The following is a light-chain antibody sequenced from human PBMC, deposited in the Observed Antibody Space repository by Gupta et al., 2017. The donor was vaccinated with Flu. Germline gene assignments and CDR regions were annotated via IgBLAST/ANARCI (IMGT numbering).Light chain of an antibody. CDR3: QQYGSSFT. CDR1: QSVSRNH. J-gene: IGKJ3*01. Sequence: GERATLSCGASQSVSRNHLAWYQQKPDLAPRLLIYDASNRATGIPDRFSGSGSGTDFTLTISRLEPEDFAVYFCQQYGSSFTFGPGTTVDIK. V-gene: IGKV3D-20*01. CDR2: DAS.